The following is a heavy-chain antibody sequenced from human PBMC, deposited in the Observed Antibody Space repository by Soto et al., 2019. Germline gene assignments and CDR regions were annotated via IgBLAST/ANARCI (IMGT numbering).Heavy chain of an antibody. CDR3: ARAQHFERSVAFAY. Sequence: QVHLQESGPGLVKPSETLSLTCTVSGGSITNFYWTWIRQPPGKGLEWIGNVYYTGTTNYNPSLESRVTISVDTSKNQFSLKLTSVTAADTAAYFCARAQHFERSVAFAYWGQGTLVTVSS. CDR1: GGSITNFY. CDR2: VYYTGTT. V-gene: IGHV4-59*01. J-gene: IGHJ4*02. D-gene: IGHD3-9*01.